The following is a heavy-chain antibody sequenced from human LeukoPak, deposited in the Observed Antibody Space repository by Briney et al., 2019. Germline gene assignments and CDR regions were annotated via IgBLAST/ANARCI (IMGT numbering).Heavy chain of an antibody. J-gene: IGHJ4*02. D-gene: IGHD6-19*01. V-gene: IGHV4-34*01. Sequence: SETLSLTCAVYGVSFSGYYWSWIRQPPGKGLEWIGEINHSGSTNCNPSLKSRVTISVDTSKNQFSLKLSSVTAADTAVYYCARGQPLYSSGWYVNYWGQGTLVTVSS. CDR2: INHSGST. CDR1: GVSFSGYY. CDR3: ARGQPLYSSGWYVNY.